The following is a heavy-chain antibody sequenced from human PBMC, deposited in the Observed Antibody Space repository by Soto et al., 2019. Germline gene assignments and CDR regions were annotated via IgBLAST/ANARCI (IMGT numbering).Heavy chain of an antibody. Sequence: SETLSLTCTVSGGSISSSSYYWGWIRQPPGKGLEWIGSIYYSGSTYYNPSLKSRVTISVDTSKNQFSLKLSSVTAADTAVYYCARGDSDYGDYVSYYYYYMDVWGKGTTVTSP. CDR3: ARGDSDYGDYVSYYYYYMDV. V-gene: IGHV4-39*07. CDR1: GGSISSSSYY. D-gene: IGHD4-17*01. J-gene: IGHJ6*03. CDR2: IYYSGST.